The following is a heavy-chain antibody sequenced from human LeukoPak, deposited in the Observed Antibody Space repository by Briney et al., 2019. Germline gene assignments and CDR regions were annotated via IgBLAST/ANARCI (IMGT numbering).Heavy chain of an antibody. Sequence: GRSLRLSCAASGFTFSSYSMNWVRQAPGKGLEWVSSISSSSSYIYYADSVKGRFTISRDNAKNSLYLQMNSLRAEDTAVYYCARDFSSSWSTAWTGVWGKGTTVTVSS. CDR1: GFTFSSYS. D-gene: IGHD6-13*01. V-gene: IGHV3-21*01. CDR2: ISSSSSYI. CDR3: ARDFSSSWSTAWTGV. J-gene: IGHJ6*04.